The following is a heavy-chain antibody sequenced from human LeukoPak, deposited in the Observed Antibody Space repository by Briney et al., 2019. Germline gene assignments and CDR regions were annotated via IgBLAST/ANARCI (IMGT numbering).Heavy chain of an antibody. D-gene: IGHD3-22*01. CDR3: ARETLATYYYDSSGYTPDY. J-gene: IGHJ4*02. V-gene: IGHV4-38-2*02. CDR2: IYYSGST. CDR1: GYSISSGYY. Sequence: SETLSLTCTVSGYSISSGYYWGWIRQPPGKGLEWIGSIYYSGSTYYNPSLKSRVTISVDTSKNQFSLKLSSVTAADTAVYYCARETLATYYYDSSGYTPDYWGQGTLVTVSS.